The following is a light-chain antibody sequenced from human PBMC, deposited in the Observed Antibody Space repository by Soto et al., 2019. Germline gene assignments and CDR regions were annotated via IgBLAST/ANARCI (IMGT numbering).Light chain of an antibody. CDR3: QLYDRSSWT. V-gene: IGKV3-20*01. Sequence: VVLTQSPGTLSLSPGGRATLSCRASQSVSRRLAWYQQRPGQSPRLLISGASMRASGVPDRFSGSGSGTDFTLTISRLETEDFAVYYCQLYDRSSWTFGQGTKVDIK. J-gene: IGKJ1*01. CDR2: GAS. CDR1: QSVSRR.